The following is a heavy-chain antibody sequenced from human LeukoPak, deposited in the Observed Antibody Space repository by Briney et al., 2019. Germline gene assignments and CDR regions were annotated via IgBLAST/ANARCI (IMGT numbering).Heavy chain of an antibody. V-gene: IGHV3-43*02. Sequence: QAGGSLRLSCAASGVPFDNYFMHWVRQAPGKGLEWVSFISGDGGTTYYRDSVKGRFTISRDNSKNSLYLQLESLRADDTALYFCATSHGWSPDHWGQGTLVTVSS. CDR1: GVPFDNYF. J-gene: IGHJ4*02. CDR2: ISGDGGTT. CDR3: ATSHGWSPDH. D-gene: IGHD6-19*01.